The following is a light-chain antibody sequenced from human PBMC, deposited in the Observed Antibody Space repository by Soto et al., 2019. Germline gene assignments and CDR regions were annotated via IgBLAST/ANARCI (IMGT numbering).Light chain of an antibody. CDR1: SSNIGSNT. Sequence: LTQPPSASGTPGQRVTISCSGSSSNIGSNTVNWYQQLPGTAPKLLIYSNNQRPSGVPDRFSGSKSGTSASLAISGLQSEDEADYYCAAWDDSLNGFYVFGAGTKSPS. V-gene: IGLV1-44*01. CDR2: SNN. CDR3: AAWDDSLNGFYV. J-gene: IGLJ1*01.